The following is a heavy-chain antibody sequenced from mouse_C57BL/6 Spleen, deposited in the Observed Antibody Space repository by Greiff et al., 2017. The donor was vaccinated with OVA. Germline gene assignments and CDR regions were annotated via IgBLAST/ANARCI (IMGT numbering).Heavy chain of an antibody. CDR3: AREVTTVVANFDY. V-gene: IGHV1-80*01. CDR2: IYPGDGDT. CDR1: GYAFSSYW. D-gene: IGHD1-1*01. Sequence: VQLQQSGAELVKPGASVKISCKASGYAFSSYWMNWVKQRPGKGLEWIGKIYPGDGDTNYNGKFKGKATLTADKSSSTAYMQLSSLTSEDSAVYFCAREVTTVVANFDYWGQGTTLTVSS. J-gene: IGHJ2*01.